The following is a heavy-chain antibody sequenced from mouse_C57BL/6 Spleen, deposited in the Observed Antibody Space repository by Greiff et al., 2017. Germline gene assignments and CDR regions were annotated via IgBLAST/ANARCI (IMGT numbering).Heavy chain of an antibody. D-gene: IGHD2-3*01. CDR1: GYTFTSYW. Sequence: QVQLKQPGAELVKPGASVKLSCKASGYTFTSYWMHWVKQRPGRGLEWIGRIDPNSGGTKYNEKFKSKATLTVDKPSSTAYMQLSSLTSEDSAVYDCARSDGYYWYFDVWGTGPRSPSPQ. CDR3: ARSDGYYWYFDV. V-gene: IGHV1-72*01. J-gene: IGHJ1*03. CDR2: IDPNSGGT.